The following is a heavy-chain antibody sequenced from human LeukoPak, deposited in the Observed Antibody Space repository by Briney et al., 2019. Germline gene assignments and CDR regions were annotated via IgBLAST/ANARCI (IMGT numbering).Heavy chain of an antibody. Sequence: PGGSLRLPCAASGFTFSSYAMSWVRQAPGKGLEWVSAISGSGGSTYYADSVKGRFTISRDNSKNTLYLQMNSLRAEDTAVYYCAKDSPVIAVAGTSLYYYYGMDVWGQGTTVTVSS. J-gene: IGHJ6*02. V-gene: IGHV3-23*01. CDR2: ISGSGGST. D-gene: IGHD6-19*01. CDR1: GFTFSSYA. CDR3: AKDSPVIAVAGTSLYYYYGMDV.